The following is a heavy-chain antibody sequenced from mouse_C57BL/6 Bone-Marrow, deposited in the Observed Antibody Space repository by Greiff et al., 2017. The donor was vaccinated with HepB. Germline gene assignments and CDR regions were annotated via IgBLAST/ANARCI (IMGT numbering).Heavy chain of an antibody. CDR3: ARFYYYGSSPLWFDY. CDR2: IDPANGNT. D-gene: IGHD1-1*01. Sequence: SVAELVRPGASVKLSCTASGFNIKNTYMHWVKQRPEQGLEWIGRIDPANGNTKYAPKFQGKATITADTSSNTAYLQLSSLTSEDTAIYYCARFYYYGSSPLWFDYWGQGTTLTVSS. J-gene: IGHJ2*01. V-gene: IGHV14-3*01. CDR1: GFNIKNTY.